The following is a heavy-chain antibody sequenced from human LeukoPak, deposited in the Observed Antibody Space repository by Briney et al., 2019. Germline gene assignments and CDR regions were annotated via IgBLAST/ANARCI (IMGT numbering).Heavy chain of an antibody. CDR2: ISTSNNNI. V-gene: IGHV3-21*01. Sequence: GGSLRLSCAASGFTFRSYSMNWVRQALGKGLEWVSSISTSNNNIYYADSVKGRFTISRDNAKNSLYLQMNGLRAEDTAVYYSYSKSWEGAFDIWGQGTMVTVSS. CDR1: GFTFRSYS. D-gene: IGHD1-26*01. J-gene: IGHJ3*02. CDR3: YSKSWEGAFDI.